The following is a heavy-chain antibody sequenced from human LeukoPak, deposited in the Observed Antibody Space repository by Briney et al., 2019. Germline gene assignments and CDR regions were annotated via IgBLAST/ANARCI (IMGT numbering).Heavy chain of an antibody. Sequence: SETLSLTCTVSGGSISSYYWSWIRQPPGKGLEWIGYIYYSGSTNYNPSLKSRVTISVDTSKNQFSLKLSSVTAADTAVYYCARGHYDSSGYYWGARAYNWFDPWGQGTLVTVSP. J-gene: IGHJ5*02. CDR1: GGSISSYY. CDR3: ARGHYDSSGYYWGARAYNWFDP. D-gene: IGHD3-22*01. V-gene: IGHV4-59*01. CDR2: IYYSGST.